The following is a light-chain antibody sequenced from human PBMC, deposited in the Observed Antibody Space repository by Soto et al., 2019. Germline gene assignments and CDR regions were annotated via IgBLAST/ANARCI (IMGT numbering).Light chain of an antibody. Sequence: DIPMTQSPSSLSASVGDRVTITCRASQSINGNLNWYKKKSGKXPKLLIYAASTLQSGVPSRFSGSGSGTDFTLTISSLQPEGVATYYGQHIHTIPITFGQGTRLEIK. V-gene: IGKV1-39*01. CDR2: AAS. J-gene: IGKJ5*01. CDR3: QHIHTIPIT. CDR1: QSINGN.